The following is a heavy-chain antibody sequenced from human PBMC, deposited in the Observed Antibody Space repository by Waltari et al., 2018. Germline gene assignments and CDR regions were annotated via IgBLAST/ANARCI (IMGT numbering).Heavy chain of an antibody. D-gene: IGHD1-26*01. V-gene: IGHV1-24*01. J-gene: IGHJ4*02. CDR1: GYTLTALS. CDR3: APTLGSYAYFDY. CDR2: FYPEDGET. Sequence: QVQLVQSGAEVKKPGASVKVSCKVSGYTLTALSLHWVRQAPGKGLEWMGGFYPEDGETIYAQKFQGRVTMTEDTSTDTAYMELSSLRSEDTAVYYCAPTLGSYAYFDYWGQGTLVTVSS.